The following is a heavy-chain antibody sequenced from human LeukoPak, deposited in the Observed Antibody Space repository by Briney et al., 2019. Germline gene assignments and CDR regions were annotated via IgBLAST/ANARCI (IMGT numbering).Heavy chain of an antibody. CDR2: LSRVGSTT. J-gene: IGHJ4*02. CDR3: ARQQRIRHCTEGVCTEGYYFDY. CDR1: GFAFNMFA. D-gene: IGHD2-8*02. V-gene: IGHV3-23*01. Sequence: GGSLRLSCAGTGFAFNMFAIDWVRQAPGKGLEWVSGLSRVGSTTNYADSVKGRFTISRDKSQNSVFLQLNSLRPDDTAVYFCARQQRIRHCTEGVCTEGYYFDYWGQGTLVTVSS.